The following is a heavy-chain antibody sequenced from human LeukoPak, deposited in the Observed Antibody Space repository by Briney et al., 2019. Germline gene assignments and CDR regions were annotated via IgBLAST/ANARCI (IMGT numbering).Heavy chain of an antibody. CDR2: ISYDGSNK. V-gene: IGHV3-30*04. CDR1: GFTFSSYA. CDR3: ARVGITDPPYSSSWSIPHPYDY. D-gene: IGHD6-13*01. Sequence: GRSLRLSCAASGFTFSSYAMHWVRQAPGKGLEWVAVISYDGSNKYYADSVEGRFTISRDNSKNTLYLQMNSLRAEDTAVYYCARVGITDPPYSSSWSIPHPYDYWGQGTLVTVSS. J-gene: IGHJ4*02.